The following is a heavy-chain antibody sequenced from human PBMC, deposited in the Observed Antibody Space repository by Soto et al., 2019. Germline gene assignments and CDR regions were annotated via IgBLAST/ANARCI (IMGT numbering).Heavy chain of an antibody. CDR2: ISDDGDST. V-gene: IGHV3-23*01. CDR3: AKSLSPAVNYGLDV. D-gene: IGHD2-2*01. CDR1: GFTFSDNA. J-gene: IGHJ6*02. Sequence: EVQLLESGGGLVQPGGSLRLSCGASGFTFSDNAMTWVRQAPGKGLEWVSSISDDGDSTYYADSVKGRFTISRDNSKTTLFLQMSSLGADDTAVYYCAKSLSPAVNYGLDVWGQGTSVTVSS.